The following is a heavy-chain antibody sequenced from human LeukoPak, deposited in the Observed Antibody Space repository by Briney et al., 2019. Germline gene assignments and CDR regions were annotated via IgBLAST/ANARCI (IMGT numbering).Heavy chain of an antibody. D-gene: IGHD1-14*01. V-gene: IGHV3-7*01. J-gene: IGHJ1*01. CDR3: ARDRYFQY. Sequence: PGGSLRLSCAASGFTFSSNWMIWVRQAPGKGLEWVANIKQDGSEKHYVDSVKGRFTISRDNAENSLHLEMNSVSVEYTAVYYCARDRYFQYWGQRTLVTASS. CDR2: IKQDGSEK. CDR1: GFTFSSNW.